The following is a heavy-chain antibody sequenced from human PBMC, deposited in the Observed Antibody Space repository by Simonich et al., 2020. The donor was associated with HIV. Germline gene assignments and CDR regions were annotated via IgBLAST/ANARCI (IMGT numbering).Heavy chain of an antibody. CDR2: VNQSGST. D-gene: IGHD1-26*01. CDR1: GGSFMKYH. J-gene: IGHJ5*02. CDR3: ARHYSGSYGVYNWFDP. Sequence: QVQLQQWGAGLLKPSETLSLTCAVHGGSFMKYHWIWIRQPPGKGLEWIGEVNQSGSTTYNSSLKSRVTISVDTSKNQFSLKLSSMTAADTAVYYCARHYSGSYGVYNWFDPWGQGTLVTVSS. V-gene: IGHV4-34*01.